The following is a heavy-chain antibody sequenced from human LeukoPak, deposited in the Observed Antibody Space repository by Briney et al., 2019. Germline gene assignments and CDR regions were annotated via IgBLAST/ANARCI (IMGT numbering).Heavy chain of an antibody. CDR3: ARDRYSSGWKYYYYYYMDV. Sequence: SETLSLTCSVSSFSIPGVFYWGWFRQPPGKGLEWIGSINLSGHTYYNPSLKRRITMSVDTSKRQLSLQLSSVTAPDTAVYYCARDRYSSGWKYYYYYYMDVWGKGTTVTISS. CDR1: SFSIPGVFY. D-gene: IGHD6-19*01. V-gene: IGHV4-38-2*02. J-gene: IGHJ6*03. CDR2: INLSGHT.